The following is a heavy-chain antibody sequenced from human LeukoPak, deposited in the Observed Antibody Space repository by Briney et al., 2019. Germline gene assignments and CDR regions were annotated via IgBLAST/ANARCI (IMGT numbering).Heavy chain of an antibody. J-gene: IGHJ4*02. Sequence: ASVKVSCKASGYXFTDYYIHWVRQAPGQGLEWMGWINPNSGGTNYAQNFQGRVTMTRDTSISTAYMELSRLRSDDTAVYYCASVILTGYDYWGQGTLVTVSS. CDR1: GYXFTDYY. CDR2: INPNSGGT. D-gene: IGHD3-9*01. V-gene: IGHV1-2*02. CDR3: ASVILTGYDY.